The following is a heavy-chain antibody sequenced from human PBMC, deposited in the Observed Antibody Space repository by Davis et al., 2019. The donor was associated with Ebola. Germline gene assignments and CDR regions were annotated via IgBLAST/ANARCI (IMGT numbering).Heavy chain of an antibody. D-gene: IGHD5-18*01. CDR1: GFTVSSNY. J-gene: IGHJ4*02. V-gene: IGHV3-23*01. CDR2: ISGSGGST. CDR3: AKDGYSYGYGRGGVDY. Sequence: PGGSLRLSCAASGFTVSSNYMIWVRQAPGKGLEWVSAISGSGGSTYYADSVKGRFTISRDNSKNTLYLQMNSLRAEDTAVYYCAKDGYSYGYGRGGVDYWGQGTLVTVSS.